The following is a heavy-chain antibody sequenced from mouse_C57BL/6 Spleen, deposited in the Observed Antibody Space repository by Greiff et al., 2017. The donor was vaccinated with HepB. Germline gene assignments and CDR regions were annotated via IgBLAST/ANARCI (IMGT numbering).Heavy chain of an antibody. Sequence: EVKVVESEGGLVQPGSSMKLSCTASGFTFSDYYMAWVRQVPEKGLEWVANINYDGSSTYYLDSLKSRFIISRDNAKNILYLQMSSLKSEDTATYYCARVDEGGFAYWGQGTLVTVSA. CDR3: ARVDEGGFAY. CDR2: INYDGSST. CDR1: GFTFSDYY. J-gene: IGHJ3*01. V-gene: IGHV5-16*01.